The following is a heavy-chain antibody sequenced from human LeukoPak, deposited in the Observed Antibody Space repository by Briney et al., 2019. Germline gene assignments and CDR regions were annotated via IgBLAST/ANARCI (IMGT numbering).Heavy chain of an antibody. CDR1: GASISSSTSSTTYY. V-gene: IGHV4-39*01. CDR2: ITYSGTT. J-gene: IGHJ4*02. D-gene: IGHD1-20*01. CDR3: ARHGGRYNWSPSD. Sequence: PSETLSLTCTVSGASISSSTSSTTYYWGWIRQPPGKGLEWIGSITYSGTTHYNEFLESRVTISVDTSKNQFSLRLSSVTAADTAVYFCARHGGRYNWSPSDWGQGTLVTVSS.